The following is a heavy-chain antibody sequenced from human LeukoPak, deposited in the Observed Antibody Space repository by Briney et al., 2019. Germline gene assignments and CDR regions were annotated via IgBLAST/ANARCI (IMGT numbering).Heavy chain of an antibody. Sequence: GGSLRLSCTASGFAFSTYAMSWVRQAPGKGLEWVSVISDSGDIKFYADSVKGRFTISRDNSKNTLYLQMSSPRVEDTAIYYCAKGVRWQLPLDYWGQGTLVTVSS. CDR2: ISDSGDIK. J-gene: IGHJ4*02. D-gene: IGHD1-26*01. CDR1: GFAFSTYA. CDR3: AKGVRWQLPLDY. V-gene: IGHV3-23*01.